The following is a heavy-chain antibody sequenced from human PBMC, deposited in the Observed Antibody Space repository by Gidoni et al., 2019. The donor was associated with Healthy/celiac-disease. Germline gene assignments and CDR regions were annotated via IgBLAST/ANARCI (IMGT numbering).Heavy chain of an antibody. CDR3: ARLGNYYDSSGYKKYYYYYGMDV. CDR1: GGSFSGYY. V-gene: IGHV4-34*01. J-gene: IGHJ6*02. CDR2: INHSGST. D-gene: IGHD3-22*01. Sequence: QVQLQQWGAGLLKPSETLSLTCAVYGGSFSGYYWSWIRQPPGKGLEWIGEINHSGSTNYNPSLKSRVTISVDTSKNQFSLKLSSVTAADTAVYYCARLGNYYDSSGYKKYYYYYGMDVWGQGTTVTVSS.